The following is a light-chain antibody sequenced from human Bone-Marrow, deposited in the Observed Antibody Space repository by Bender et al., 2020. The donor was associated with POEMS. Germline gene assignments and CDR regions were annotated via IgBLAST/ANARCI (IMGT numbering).Light chain of an antibody. V-gene: IGLV3-1*01. CDR1: ILEGKD. CDR2: PDV. Sequence: SFHLAQPPSISVSPGQTAIITCSGDILEGKDTCWYQQKAGQSPVLVICPDVERPSGIPDRISGSTSGKTATLTISGTQAMDEADYYCQAWDRTTVIFGGGTKLTVL. CDR3: QAWDRTTVI. J-gene: IGLJ2*01.